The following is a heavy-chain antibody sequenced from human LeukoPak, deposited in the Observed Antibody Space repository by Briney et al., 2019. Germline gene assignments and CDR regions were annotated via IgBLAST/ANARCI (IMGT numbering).Heavy chain of an antibody. V-gene: IGHV3-30*09. CDR1: GFTFSNYA. CDR2: ISYDGSNK. J-gene: IGHJ6*02. Sequence: GGSLRLSCAASGFTFSNYAILWVRQAPGKGLEWVAVISYDGSNKYYADSVKGRFVISRDNSKNTLSLQMNSLRAEDTAVYYCARDFGYYDSSGFYYYYYYGLDVWGQGTTVTVSS. CDR3: ARDFGYYDSSGFYYYYYYGLDV. D-gene: IGHD3-22*01.